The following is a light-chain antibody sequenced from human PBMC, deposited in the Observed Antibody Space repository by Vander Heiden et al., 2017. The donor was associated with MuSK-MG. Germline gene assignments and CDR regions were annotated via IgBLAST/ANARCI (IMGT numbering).Light chain of an antibody. V-gene: IGKV4-1*01. CDR3: QQDDSSPLT. CDR1: QSRFYSPNNNNY. Sequence: IVMTQSPDSLAVSLGERATINCKSSQSRFYSPNNNNYLAWYRQKPGQPPKLLIYWASTRESGVPDRFSGSGSGTDFTLTISSLQAEDVAVYYCQQDDSSPLTFGGGTKVEIK. CDR2: WAS. J-gene: IGKJ4*01.